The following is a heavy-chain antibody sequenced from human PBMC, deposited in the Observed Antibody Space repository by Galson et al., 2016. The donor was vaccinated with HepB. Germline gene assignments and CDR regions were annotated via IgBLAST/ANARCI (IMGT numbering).Heavy chain of an antibody. CDR3: AGLPGGPYYGLDV. J-gene: IGHJ6*02. Sequence: TLSLTCTVSGGSISSGGYYWTWIRQHPGKGLEWIGYIYHTGSTFYNPSLNSRIIISVDTSKNEFSLRLSSVTAADTAVYYCAGLPGGPYYGLDVWGQGTTVTVSS. V-gene: IGHV4-31*03. CDR2: IYHTGST. D-gene: IGHD3-16*01. CDR1: GGSISSGGYY.